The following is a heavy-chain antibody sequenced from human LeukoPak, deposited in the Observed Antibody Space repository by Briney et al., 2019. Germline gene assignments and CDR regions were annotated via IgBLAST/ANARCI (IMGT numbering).Heavy chain of an antibody. J-gene: IGHJ2*01. V-gene: IGHV3-23*01. D-gene: IGHD4-17*01. Sequence: PGGSLRLSCAASGFNLSSYAMSWVRQAPGKGLGWVSAIIGSGGSTYYADSVKGRFTISRDNSKNTLYLQMNSLRAEDTAVYYCAKTPTVTTKDWYFDLWGRGSLVTVSS. CDR2: IIGSGGST. CDR3: AKTPTVTTKDWYFDL. CDR1: GFNLSSYA.